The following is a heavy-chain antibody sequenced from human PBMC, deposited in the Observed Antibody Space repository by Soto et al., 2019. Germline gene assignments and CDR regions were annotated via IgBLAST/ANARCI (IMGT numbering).Heavy chain of an antibody. Sequence: GSLRLSCAASGFTFSSYAMSWVRQAPGKGLEWVSAISGSGGSTYYADSVKGRFTISRDNSKNTLYLQMNSLRAEDTAVYYCAKQTFYYGSGSYGFWGQGTLVTVSS. CDR2: ISGSGGST. CDR3: AKQTFYYGSGSYGF. V-gene: IGHV3-23*01. J-gene: IGHJ4*02. D-gene: IGHD3-10*01. CDR1: GFTFSSYA.